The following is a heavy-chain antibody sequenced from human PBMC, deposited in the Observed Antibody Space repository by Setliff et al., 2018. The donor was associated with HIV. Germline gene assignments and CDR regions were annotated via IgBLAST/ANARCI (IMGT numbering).Heavy chain of an antibody. CDR2: MNPNSGNT. D-gene: IGHD6-19*01. Sequence: ASVKVSCKASGYTFKSNDINWVRQATGQGLKWMGWMNPNSGNTGYAQKFQGRVTMTRDTSISTAYMELSSLRSDDTAVYYCARGAWYSSGWYSSRYMDVWGKGTTVTVSS. CDR1: GYTFKSND. V-gene: IGHV1-8*02. CDR3: ARGAWYSSGWYSSRYMDV. J-gene: IGHJ6*03.